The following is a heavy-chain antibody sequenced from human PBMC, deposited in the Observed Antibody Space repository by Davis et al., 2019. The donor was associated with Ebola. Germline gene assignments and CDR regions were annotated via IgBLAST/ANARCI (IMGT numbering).Heavy chain of an antibody. CDR3: ARFRENGMDV. CDR1: GFTFDDYG. CDR2: ISSSGSTI. V-gene: IGHV3-48*04. J-gene: IGHJ6*02. Sequence: GESLKISCAASGFTFDDYGMSWVRQAPGKGLEWVSYISSSGSTIYYADSVKGRFTISRDNAKNSLYLQMNSLRAEDTAVYYCARFRENGMDVWGQGTTVTVSS.